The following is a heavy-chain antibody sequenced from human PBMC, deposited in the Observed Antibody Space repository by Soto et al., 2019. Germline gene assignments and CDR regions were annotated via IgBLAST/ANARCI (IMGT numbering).Heavy chain of an antibody. Sequence: QVQLVQSGAEEKKPGASVKVSCKASGYTFTTYAIHWVRQAPGHRLEWMGWINAGNGNTRYSQKFQGRVTITRDTSASTAYMELSSLRSEDTAVYYCARGRYCSGGTCYGMDVWGQGTTVTVSS. D-gene: IGHD2-15*01. CDR2: INAGNGNT. CDR3: ARGRYCSGGTCYGMDV. V-gene: IGHV1-3*05. CDR1: GYTFTTYA. J-gene: IGHJ6*02.